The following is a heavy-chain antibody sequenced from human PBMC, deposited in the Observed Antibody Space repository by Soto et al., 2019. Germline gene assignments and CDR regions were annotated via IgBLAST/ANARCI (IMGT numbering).Heavy chain of an antibody. CDR3: ARGPIQQWLFRVFDY. J-gene: IGHJ4*02. CDR1: GGSISSSSYY. D-gene: IGHD5-18*01. V-gene: IGHV4-39*01. Sequence: SETLSLTCTVSGGSISSSSYYWGWIRQPPGKGLEWIGSIYYSGSTYYNPSLKSRVTISVDTSKNQFSLKLSSVTAADTAVYYCARGPIQQWLFRVFDYWGQGTLVTVSS. CDR2: IYYSGST.